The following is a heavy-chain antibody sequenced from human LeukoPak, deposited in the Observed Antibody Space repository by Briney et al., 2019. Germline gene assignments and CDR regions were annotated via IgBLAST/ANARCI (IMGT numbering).Heavy chain of an antibody. Sequence: GASVKVSCKASGFTFTSSAMQWVRQARGQRLEWIVWIVVGSGNTNYAQKFQERVTITRDMSTSTAYMELSSLRSEDTAVYYCPTGGGSGRWDNWGQGTLVTVSS. J-gene: IGHJ4*02. V-gene: IGHV1-58*02. CDR2: IVVGSGNT. D-gene: IGHD3-10*01. CDR3: PTGGGSGRWDN. CDR1: GFTFTSSA.